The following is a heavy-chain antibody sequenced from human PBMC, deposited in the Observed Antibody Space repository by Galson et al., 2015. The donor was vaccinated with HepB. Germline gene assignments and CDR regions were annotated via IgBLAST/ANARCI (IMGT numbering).Heavy chain of an antibody. CDR2: ISTTGSII. D-gene: IGHD1-26*01. J-gene: IGHJ4*02. CDR3: ARDYPSGD. Sequence: SLRLSCAVSGFTFSDDYMIWIRQAPGKGLEWVSYISTTGSIIYHADSVKGRFTISRDNAKNSLYLQMNSLRAEDTAVYYCARDYPSGDWGQGTLVTVSS. V-gene: IGHV3-11*01. CDR1: GFTFSDDY.